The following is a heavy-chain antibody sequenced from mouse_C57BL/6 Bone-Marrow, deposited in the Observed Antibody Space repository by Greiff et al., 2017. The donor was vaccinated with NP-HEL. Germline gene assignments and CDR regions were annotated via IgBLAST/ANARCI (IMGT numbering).Heavy chain of an antibody. V-gene: IGHV5-9-1*02. CDR1: GFTFSSYA. J-gene: IGHJ4*01. D-gene: IGHD2-3*01. CDR3: TRDGKGWLLRKGYYYAMDY. CDR2: ISSGGDYI. Sequence: EVNLVESGEGLVKPGGSLKLSCAASGFTFSSYAMSWVRQTPEKRLEWVAYISSGGDYIYYADTVKGRFTISRDNARNTLYLQMSSLKSEDTAMYYCTRDGKGWLLRKGYYYAMDYWGQGTSVTVSS.